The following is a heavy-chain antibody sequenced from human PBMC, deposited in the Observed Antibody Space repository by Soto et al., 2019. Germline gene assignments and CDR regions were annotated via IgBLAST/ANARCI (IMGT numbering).Heavy chain of an antibody. CDR1: GGSLTGYY. Sequence: PSETLSLTCVVYGGSLTGYYWSWIRQPPGRGLEWIGEINPTGSPKYNPSLMSRVTISVDTSKNQFSMKLSSVTAADTAVFYCARSREQWLVDASDIWGQGTMVTVSS. V-gene: IGHV4-34*01. J-gene: IGHJ3*02. CDR3: ARSREQWLVDASDI. D-gene: IGHD6-19*01. CDR2: INPTGSP.